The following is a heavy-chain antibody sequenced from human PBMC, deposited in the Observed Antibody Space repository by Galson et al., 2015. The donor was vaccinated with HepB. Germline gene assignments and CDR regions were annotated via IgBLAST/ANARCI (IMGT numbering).Heavy chain of an antibody. CDR2: ISYDGSNE. V-gene: IGHV3-30-3*01. Sequence: SLRLSCAASGFTFSSYAMHWVRQAPGKGLEWVAVISYDGSNEYYADSVKGRFTISRDNSKNTLYLQMNSLRAEDTAVYYCARDKVGTMVRGVTPLLGYWGQGTLVTVSS. D-gene: IGHD3-10*01. CDR1: GFTFSSYA. CDR3: ARDKVGTMVRGVTPLLGY. J-gene: IGHJ4*02.